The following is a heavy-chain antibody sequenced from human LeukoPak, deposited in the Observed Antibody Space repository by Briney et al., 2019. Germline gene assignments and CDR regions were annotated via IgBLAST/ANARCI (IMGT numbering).Heavy chain of an antibody. D-gene: IGHD4-17*01. CDR3: TTDLPDYAPYDFDY. Sequence: GGSLRLSYAASGFTFNYAWMNWVRQAPGRGLAWVGRIKSKNDGGTTDCAAPVKGRFTISRDDSQNTLSLQMNSLKTEDTAVYYCTTDLPDYAPYDFDYWGQGILVTVSS. V-gene: IGHV3-15*01. CDR2: IKSKNDGGTT. CDR1: GFTFNYAW. J-gene: IGHJ4*02.